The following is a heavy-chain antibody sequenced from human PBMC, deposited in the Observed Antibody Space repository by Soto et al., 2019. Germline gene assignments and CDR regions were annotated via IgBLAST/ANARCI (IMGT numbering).Heavy chain of an antibody. Sequence: EVQLLESGGGLVQPGGSLRLSCAASGFTFSSYAMSWVRQATGKGLEWVSAISGSGGSTYYADSVKGRFTISRDNSKNTLYLQMNSVRAEDTAVYYCAPTMVRGVSPLDIDYWGQGTLVTVSS. D-gene: IGHD3-10*01. CDR2: ISGSGGST. J-gene: IGHJ4*02. V-gene: IGHV3-23*01. CDR1: GFTFSSYA. CDR3: APTMVRGVSPLDIDY.